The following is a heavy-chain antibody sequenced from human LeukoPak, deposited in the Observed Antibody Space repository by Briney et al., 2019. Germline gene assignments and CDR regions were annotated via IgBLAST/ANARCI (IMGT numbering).Heavy chain of an antibody. CDR3: ARDNGYSYGPVDY. D-gene: IGHD5-18*01. J-gene: IGHJ4*02. Sequence: ASVKVSCKASGYTFTGYYMHWVRQAPGQGLEWMGWINPNSGGTNYAQKFQGRVTMTRDTSISTAYMELSRLRSDDTAVYYCARDNGYSYGPVDYWGQGTLVTVSS. CDR2: INPNSGGT. V-gene: IGHV1-2*02. CDR1: GYTFTGYY.